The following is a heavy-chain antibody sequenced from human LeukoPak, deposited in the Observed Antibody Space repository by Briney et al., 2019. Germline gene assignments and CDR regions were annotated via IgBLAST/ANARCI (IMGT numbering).Heavy chain of an antibody. Sequence: GASVKVSCKASGGTFSSYAISWVRQAPGQGLEWMGWLNPKSGGTNYAQKFQGRVTMTRDTSITTAFMELSRLISDDTAVYYCARDRTTNHDYYYYMDVWGRGTTVTVSS. CDR3: ARDRTTNHDYYYYMDV. J-gene: IGHJ6*03. CDR2: LNPKSGGT. V-gene: IGHV1-2*02. D-gene: IGHD1-14*01. CDR1: GGTFSSYA.